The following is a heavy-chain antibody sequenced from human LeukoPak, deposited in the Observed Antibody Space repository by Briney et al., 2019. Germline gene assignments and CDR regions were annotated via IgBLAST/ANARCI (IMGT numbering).Heavy chain of an antibody. CDR2: INPNSGGR. CDR3: AKTYIYYYDSSGYHPFDY. CDR1: GYTFTAYY. J-gene: IGHJ4*02. V-gene: IGHV1-2*02. D-gene: IGHD3-22*01. Sequence: GASVKVSCKASGYTFTAYYIHWVRQAPGQGLEWMGGINPNSGGRHYAQKFQGRVTLTRDTSINTAYMELSRLRSDDTAVYYCAKTYIYYYDSSGYHPFDYWGQGTLVTVSS.